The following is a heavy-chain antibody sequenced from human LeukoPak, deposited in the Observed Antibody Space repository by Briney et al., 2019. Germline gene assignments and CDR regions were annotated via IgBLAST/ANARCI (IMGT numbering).Heavy chain of an antibody. CDR3: AKIKPPFGVKDFYGMDV. CDR2: ISYDGSNK. CDR1: GFTFSSYA. V-gene: IGHV3-30*01. D-gene: IGHD3-10*01. Sequence: PGGSLRLSCAASGFTFSSYAMHRVRQAPGKGLEWVAVISYDGSNKYYADSVKGRFTISRDNSKNTLYLQMNSLRAEDTAVYYCAKIKPPFGVKDFYGMDVWGQGTTVTVSS. J-gene: IGHJ6*02.